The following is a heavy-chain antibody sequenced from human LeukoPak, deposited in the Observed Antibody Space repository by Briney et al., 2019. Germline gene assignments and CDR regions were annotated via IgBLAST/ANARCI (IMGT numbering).Heavy chain of an antibody. Sequence: PSETLSLTCTVSGDSISTSSYYWGWIRQPPGKGLEWLGSIYYSGITHYNPSLKRRVTIYVDTPRNQFSLHLYSVTAADTAVFYCARSDYYDYRQIDFWGQGTLVTVSS. CDR1: GDSISTSSYY. J-gene: IGHJ4*02. D-gene: IGHD3-22*01. CDR3: ARSDYYDYRQIDF. CDR2: IYYSGIT. V-gene: IGHV4-39*01.